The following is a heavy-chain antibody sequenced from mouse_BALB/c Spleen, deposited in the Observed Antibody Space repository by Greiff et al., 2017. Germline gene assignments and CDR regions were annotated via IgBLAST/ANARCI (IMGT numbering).Heavy chain of an antibody. D-gene: IGHD1-1*01. V-gene: IGHV5-4*02. CDR2: ISDGGSYT. Sequence: EVQVVESGGGLVKPGGSLKLSCAASGFTFSDYYMYWVRQTPEKRLEWVATISDGGSYTYYPDSVKGRFTISRDNAKNNLYLQMSSLKSEDTAMYYCARGDLLLRYFDYWGQGTTLTVSS. CDR1: GFTFSDYY. CDR3: ARGDLLLRYFDY. J-gene: IGHJ2*01.